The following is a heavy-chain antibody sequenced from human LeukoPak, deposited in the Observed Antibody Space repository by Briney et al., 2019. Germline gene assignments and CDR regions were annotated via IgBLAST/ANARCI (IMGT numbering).Heavy chain of an antibody. J-gene: IGHJ4*02. V-gene: IGHV1-69*04. CDR3: ARDRQNSIAVAGI. Sequence: ASVKVSCKASGGTFSSYAISWVRQAPGQGLEWMGRIIPILGIANYAQKLQGRVTMTTDTSTSTAYMELRSLRSDDTAVYYCARDRQNSIAVAGIWGQGTLVTVSS. CDR2: IIPILGIA. CDR1: GGTFSSYA. D-gene: IGHD6-19*01.